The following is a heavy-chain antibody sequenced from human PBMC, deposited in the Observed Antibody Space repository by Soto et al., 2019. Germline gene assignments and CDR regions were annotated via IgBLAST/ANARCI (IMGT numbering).Heavy chain of an antibody. CDR2: IDPSDSYT. CDR3: TRDLPGSATASYI. CDR1: GYSFTSYW. V-gene: IGHV5-10-1*01. Sequence: EVQLVQSGAEVKKSGESLRISCQGSGYSFTSYWITCVRQMPGKGLEWMGRIDPSDSYTNYSPSFQGHVTISADKSNTTAYRTTSSLKTTQTAMDSGTRDLPGSATASYICGLRRMVTV. J-gene: IGHJ3*02. D-gene: IGHD3-10*01.